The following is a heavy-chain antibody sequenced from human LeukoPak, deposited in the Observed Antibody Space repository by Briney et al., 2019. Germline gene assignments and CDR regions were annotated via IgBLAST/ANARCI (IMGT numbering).Heavy chain of an antibody. J-gene: IGHJ3*02. CDR2: VSYSGCT. CDR3: ARRPIVGATADSFDI. Sequence: SEPLSLTCTVSGGSISSYYWSWIRQPPGKGLEWIGYVSYSGCTNYNPSLQSRVTISLDTSTNQFSLHLSSVTAADTAVYYCARRPIVGATADSFDIWGQGTVDTVSS. D-gene: IGHD1-26*01. CDR1: GGSISSYY. V-gene: IGHV4-59*08.